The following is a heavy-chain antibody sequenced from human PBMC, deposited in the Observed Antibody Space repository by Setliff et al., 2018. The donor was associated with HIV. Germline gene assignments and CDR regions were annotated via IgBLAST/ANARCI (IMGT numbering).Heavy chain of an antibody. V-gene: IGHV4-39*07. D-gene: IGHD5-12*01. J-gene: IGHJ4*02. CDR3: ARLGESGYDYRGYFDF. Sequence: SETLSLTCTVSGGSISNKSYYWGWIRQPPGKGLEWIANIYYTGGTYYNPSLQSRATISVDTSQNQFSLKLNSVTAADSALYFCARLGESGYDYRGYFDFWGQGKLVTVSS. CDR1: GGSISNKSYY. CDR2: IYYTGGT.